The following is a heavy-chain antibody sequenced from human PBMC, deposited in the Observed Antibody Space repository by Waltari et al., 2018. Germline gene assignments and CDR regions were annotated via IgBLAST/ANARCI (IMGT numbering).Heavy chain of an antibody. V-gene: IGHV3-23*04. J-gene: IGHJ4*02. CDR2: IRDVGDKT. Sequence: EVQLAESGGGLVQPGGSLRLSCAASGSTFSHYAIVWVRQAPGKGLEGVSVIRDVGDKTYHADSVKDRFTISRDNSRNTVFLLLSSLRAEDTARYYCATRGLVLPATITPYYYDSWGQGTLVTVSS. CDR3: ATRGLVLPATITPYYYDS. D-gene: IGHD2-2*02. CDR1: GSTFSHYA.